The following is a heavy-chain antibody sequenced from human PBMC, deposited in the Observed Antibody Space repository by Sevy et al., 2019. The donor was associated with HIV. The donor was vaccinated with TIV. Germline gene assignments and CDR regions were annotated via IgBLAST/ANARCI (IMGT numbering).Heavy chain of an antibody. CDR2: ISYDGSNQ. D-gene: IGHD6-19*01. Sequence: GGSLRLSCTASGFSFSSYGMHWVRQAPGRGLEWVAVISYDGSNQFYTDSVRGRFTVSRDNSKNTLFMEMNSLIAEDTAVYYCAKDDAYNTQWLRNFFDPWGQGTLVTVSS. CDR1: GFSFSSYG. CDR3: AKDDAYNTQWLRNFFDP. J-gene: IGHJ5*02. V-gene: IGHV3-30*18.